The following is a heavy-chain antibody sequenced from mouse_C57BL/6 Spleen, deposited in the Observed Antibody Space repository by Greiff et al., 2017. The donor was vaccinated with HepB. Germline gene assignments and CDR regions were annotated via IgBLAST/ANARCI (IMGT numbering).Heavy chain of an antibody. Sequence: QVQLQQSGAELVRPGASVTLSCKASGYTFTDYEMHWVKQTPVHGLEWIGAIDPETGGTSYNQKFTGKAILTADKSSSTAYMELRSLTSEDSSVYYCTREKGACFAYWGQGTLVTVSA. CDR1: GYTFTDYE. J-gene: IGHJ3*01. CDR2: IDPETGGT. CDR3: TREKGACFAY. V-gene: IGHV1-15*01.